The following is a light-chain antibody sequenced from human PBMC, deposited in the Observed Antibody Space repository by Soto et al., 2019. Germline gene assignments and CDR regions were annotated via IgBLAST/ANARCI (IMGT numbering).Light chain of an antibody. CDR1: QDISTW. CDR2: AAS. J-gene: IGKJ4*01. V-gene: IGKV1-12*01. Sequence: DIQMTQSPSSVSASVGDRVTLTCRASQDISTWLAWYQQKPGKAPKLLIYAASNLQSGVPSRFSGSGSGTDFTLTISSLQPEDFATYYCQQADNFPRTFGGGTKVEIK. CDR3: QQADNFPRT.